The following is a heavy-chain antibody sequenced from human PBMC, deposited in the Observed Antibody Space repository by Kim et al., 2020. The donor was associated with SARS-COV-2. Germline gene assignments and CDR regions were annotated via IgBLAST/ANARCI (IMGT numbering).Heavy chain of an antibody. CDR3: ARPVLRYAGTGHDGLDI. CDR1: GFTFSTYW. D-gene: IGHD2-8*02. CDR2: MNQDGGKN. V-gene: IGHV3-7*01. Sequence: GGSLRLSCAASGFTFSTYWMSWVRQAPGKGLEWVANMNQDGGKNFCVDSVKGRFAISRDNAKNSLYLQMSSLRAEDTAVYYCARPVLRYAGTGHDGLDIWGQGTMVTVSS. J-gene: IGHJ3*02.